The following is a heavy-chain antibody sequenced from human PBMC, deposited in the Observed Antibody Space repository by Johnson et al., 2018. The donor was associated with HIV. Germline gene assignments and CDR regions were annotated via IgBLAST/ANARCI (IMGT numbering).Heavy chain of an antibody. Sequence: QEQLVESGGGLVQPGGSLRLSCAASGFTFSTYGMHWVRQAPGKGLEWVAVLSYDGSNKYYADSVKGRFTISRDNSKNTLYLQMNSLRAEDTAVYYCAKDAQGPLVRGAFDIWGQGTMVTVSS. CDR1: GFTFSTYG. CDR3: AKDAQGPLVRGAFDI. J-gene: IGHJ3*02. CDR2: LSYDGSNK. V-gene: IGHV3-30*19. D-gene: IGHD1-26*01.